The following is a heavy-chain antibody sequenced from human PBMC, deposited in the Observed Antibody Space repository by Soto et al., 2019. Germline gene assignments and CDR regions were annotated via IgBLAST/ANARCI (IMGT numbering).Heavy chain of an antibody. J-gene: IGHJ4*02. V-gene: IGHV4-31*03. CDR2: IYYSGST. Sequence: QVQLQESGPGLVKPSQTLSLTCTVSGGTISSGDYYWSWIRQHPGKGLEWIGYIYYSGSTYYNPSLKSRVTISVDTSKNEFSLKLSSVTASDTAVYYCARGEDIVATTMWGQGTLVTVSS. D-gene: IGHD5-12*01. CDR1: GGTISSGDYY. CDR3: ARGEDIVATTM.